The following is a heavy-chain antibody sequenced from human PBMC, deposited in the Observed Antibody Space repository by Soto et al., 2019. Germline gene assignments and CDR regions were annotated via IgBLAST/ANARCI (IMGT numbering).Heavy chain of an antibody. D-gene: IGHD6-13*01. CDR3: ARDGRSSSWYYGDFDY. Sequence: GGSLRLSCAASGFTFSSYWMSWVRQAPGKGLEWVANIKQDGSEKYYVDSVKGRFTISRDNAKNSLYLQMNSLRAEDTAVYYCARDGRSSSWYYGDFDYWGQGTLVTVSS. CDR2: IKQDGSEK. CDR1: GFTFSSYW. J-gene: IGHJ4*02. V-gene: IGHV3-7*01.